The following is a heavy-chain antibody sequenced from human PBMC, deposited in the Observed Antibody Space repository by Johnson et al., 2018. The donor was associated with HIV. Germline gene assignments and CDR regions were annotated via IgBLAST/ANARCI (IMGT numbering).Heavy chain of an antibody. Sequence: QVQLVESGGGLVKPGGSLRLSCAASGFTFSDYYMSWIRQTPGKGLEWLSYISSSASTIYYADSVKGRFTISRDNAKNSLFLQMNRLRAEDTAVYFCARVVPYAFDRLGQGTMVTVSS. V-gene: IGHV3-11*04. D-gene: IGHD6-6*01. J-gene: IGHJ3*01. CDR1: GFTFSDYY. CDR3: ARVVPYAFDR. CDR2: ISSSASTI.